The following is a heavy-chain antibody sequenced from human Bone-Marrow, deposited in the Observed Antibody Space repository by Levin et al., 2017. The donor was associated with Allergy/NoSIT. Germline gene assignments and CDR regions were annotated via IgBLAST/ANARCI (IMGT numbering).Heavy chain of an antibody. CDR2: IDGDGREK. CDR3: AKYSGWCLDY. D-gene: IGHD6-19*01. J-gene: IGHJ4*02. V-gene: IGHV3-7*02. Sequence: GESLKISCAVSGFSFSSYWMAWVRQAPGKGLEWVANIDGDGREKYYVDSVKGRFTISRDNAKNSLYLQVNSLRAEDTAIYYCAKYSGWCLDYWGQGALVTVSS. CDR1: GFSFSSYW.